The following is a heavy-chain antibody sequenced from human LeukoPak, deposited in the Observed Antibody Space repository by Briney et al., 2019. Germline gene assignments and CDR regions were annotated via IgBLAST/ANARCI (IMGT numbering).Heavy chain of an antibody. V-gene: IGHV1-24*01. CDR2: FDPEDGET. J-gene: IGHJ4*02. Sequence: ASVKVSCKVSGYTLTELSMHWVRQAPGKGLEWMGGFDPEDGETIYAQKFQGRVTMTEDTSTDTAYMELSSLRSEDTAVYYCARDLIRGGLLGIFAYWGQGTLVTVSS. D-gene: IGHD3-3*01. CDR3: ARDLIRGGLLGIFAY. CDR1: GYTLTELS.